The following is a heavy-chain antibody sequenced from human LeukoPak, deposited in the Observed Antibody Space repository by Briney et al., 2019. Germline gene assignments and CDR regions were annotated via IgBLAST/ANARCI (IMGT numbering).Heavy chain of an antibody. CDR3: ARGDSVHDSFDF. D-gene: IGHD5/OR15-5a*01. CDR1: GYNFVGNY. J-gene: IGHJ3*01. V-gene: IGHV1-2*02. Sequence: ASMKLSCKASGYNFVGNYIHWVRQAPGLGLEWLGWINPNGGATLFAQRFRDRNTLTSDTSLGTAYMELSGLKSYDTAVYYCARGDSVHDSFDFWGQGTVVSVSS. CDR2: INPNGGAT.